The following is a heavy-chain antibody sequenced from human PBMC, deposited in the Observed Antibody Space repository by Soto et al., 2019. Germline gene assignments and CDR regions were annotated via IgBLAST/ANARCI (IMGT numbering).Heavy chain of an antibody. V-gene: IGHV1-46*01. CDR3: ARAYGGNCFDY. CDR2: INPSGGST. CDR1: GYTFTSYY. Sequence: GASVKVSCKASGYTFTSYYMHWVRQAPGQGLEWMGIINPSGGSTRYAQKFQGRVTMTRDTSTSTVYMELSSLRSEDTAVYYCARAYGGNCFDYWGQGTLVTVSS. J-gene: IGHJ4*02. D-gene: IGHD2-15*01.